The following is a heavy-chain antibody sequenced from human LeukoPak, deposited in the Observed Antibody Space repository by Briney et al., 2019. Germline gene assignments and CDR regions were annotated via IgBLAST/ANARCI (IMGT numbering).Heavy chain of an antibody. J-gene: IGHJ4*02. D-gene: IGHD6-6*01. CDR3: AKDHIISSSSPGY. CDR1: GFTFSSYA. V-gene: IGHV3-30-3*01. Sequence: GGSLRPSCAASGFTFSSYAMHWVRQAPGKGLEWVAVISYDGSNKYYADSVKGRFTISRDNSKNTLYLQMNSLRAEDTAVYYCAKDHIISSSSPGYWGQGTLVTVSS. CDR2: ISYDGSNK.